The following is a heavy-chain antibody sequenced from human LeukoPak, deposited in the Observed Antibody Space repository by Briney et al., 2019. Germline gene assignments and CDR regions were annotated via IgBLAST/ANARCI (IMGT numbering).Heavy chain of an antibody. CDR1: GDSITSRNW. V-gene: IGHV4-4*02. CDR3: ARGPSPYCGGDCYSHAFDI. D-gene: IGHD2-21*02. Sequence: SGTLSLTCAVSGDSITSRNWWSWVRQPPGRGLEWIGEIYHSGNTNYNPSLKGRVTVSVDKSMNQFSLNLNSVTAADTAVYYCARGPSPYCGGDCYSHAFDIWGQGTLVTISS. J-gene: IGHJ3*02. CDR2: IYHSGNT.